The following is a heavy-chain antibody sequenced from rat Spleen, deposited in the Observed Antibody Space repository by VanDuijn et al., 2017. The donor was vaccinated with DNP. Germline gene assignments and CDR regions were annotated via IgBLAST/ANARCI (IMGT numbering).Heavy chain of an antibody. CDR1: GFTFSDYN. CDR2: ISYDGSST. CDR3: ARQNYRTYYFDY. D-gene: IGHD1-4*01. J-gene: IGHJ2*01. Sequence: EVQLVGSGGGLVQPGRSLKLSCAASGFTFSDYNMAWVRQAPKKGLEWVATISYDGSSTYYRDSVKGRFTISRDNAKSTLYLQMDSLRSEDTATYYCARQNYRTYYFDYWGQGVMVTVSS. V-gene: IGHV5-7*01.